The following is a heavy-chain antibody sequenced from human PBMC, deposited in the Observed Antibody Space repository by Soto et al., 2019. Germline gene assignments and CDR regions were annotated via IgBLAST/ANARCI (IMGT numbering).Heavy chain of an antibody. CDR2: INAGNGNT. Sequence: QAQLVQSGAEEKKPGASVKVSCKASGYSFSSYAIHWVRQAPGQGLEWMGWINAGNGNTKYSRKFQGRLTITSDTSASTAYMELNSLRSEDTAVYYCARVDGTYWGQGTLVTVSS. J-gene: IGHJ4*02. V-gene: IGHV1-3*05. CDR3: ARVDGTY. D-gene: IGHD1-26*01. CDR1: GYSFSSYA.